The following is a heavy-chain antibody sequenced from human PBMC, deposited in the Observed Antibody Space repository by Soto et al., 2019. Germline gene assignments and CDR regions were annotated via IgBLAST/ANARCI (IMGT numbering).Heavy chain of an antibody. Sequence: QVQLVESGGGVVQPGRSLRLSCAASGFTFSSYGMHWVRQAPGKGLEWVAVISYDGSNKYYADSVKGRFTISRDNSKNKLYLQMNCLRAEDTAVYYSAKEWVYDSSGWSFDYWGQGTLVTVSS. CDR1: GFTFSSYG. CDR2: ISYDGSNK. J-gene: IGHJ4*02. CDR3: AKEWVYDSSGWSFDY. D-gene: IGHD3-22*01. V-gene: IGHV3-30*18.